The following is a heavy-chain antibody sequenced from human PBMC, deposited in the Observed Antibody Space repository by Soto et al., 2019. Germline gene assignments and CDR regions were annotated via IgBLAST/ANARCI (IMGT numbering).Heavy chain of an antibody. J-gene: IGHJ4*02. D-gene: IGHD1-26*01. CDR1: GYTFTNYA. CDR3: ARKGDYNTASYYDVFGH. V-gene: IGHV1-3*01. Sequence: ASVKVSCKASGYTFTNYAVHWVRLAPGQRLEWMGWIHAASGNTKYSQKFQDRVTMSRDTSASTAYMEVKSLTSEDTAVYYCARKGDYNTASYYDVFGHWGQGAQVTVSS. CDR2: IHAASGNT.